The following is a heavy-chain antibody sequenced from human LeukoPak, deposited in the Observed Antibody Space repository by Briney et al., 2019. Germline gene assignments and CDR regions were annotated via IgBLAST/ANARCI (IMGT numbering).Heavy chain of an antibody. CDR3: ASNYYGSGSYSYNWFAP. Sequence: TGGSLRLSCAASGFTFSSYEMNWVRQAPGKGLEWVSYISSSGSTIYYADSVKGRFTISRDNAKNSLYLQMNSLRAEDTAVYYCASNYYGSGSYSYNWFAPWGQGTLVTVSS. D-gene: IGHD3-10*01. V-gene: IGHV3-48*03. J-gene: IGHJ5*02. CDR1: GFTFSSYE. CDR2: ISSSGSTI.